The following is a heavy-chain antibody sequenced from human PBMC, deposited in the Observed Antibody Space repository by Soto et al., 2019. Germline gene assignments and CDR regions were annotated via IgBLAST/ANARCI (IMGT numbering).Heavy chain of an antibody. J-gene: IGHJ5*02. CDR2: INAANGDT. Sequence: ASVKVSCKASGYTFTSYGIHWVRQAPGQRLEWMGWINAANGDTKYSPKFQGRVTITRDTSASTAYMELSSLRSEDTAVYYCVRRHVSATGIDWFDPWGQGTLAT. D-gene: IGHD6-13*01. CDR1: GYTFTSYG. V-gene: IGHV1-3*01. CDR3: VRRHVSATGIDWFDP.